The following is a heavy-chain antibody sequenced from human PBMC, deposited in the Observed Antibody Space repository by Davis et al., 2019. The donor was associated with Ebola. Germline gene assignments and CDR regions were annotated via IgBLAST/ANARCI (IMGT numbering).Heavy chain of an antibody. J-gene: IGHJ5*02. CDR2: IYSRGSA. V-gene: IGHV4-31*03. CDR1: GVSISRGGYY. D-gene: IGHD4-17*01. Sequence: PSETLSLTCTVSGVSISRGGYYWNWIRQHPGKGPEWIGSIYSRGSADYNPSLKSRVTISIDTSKNQFSLKLTSVTAADTAVYYCAKTVTTSSRGFDPWGQGTLVTVSS. CDR3: AKTVTTSSRGFDP.